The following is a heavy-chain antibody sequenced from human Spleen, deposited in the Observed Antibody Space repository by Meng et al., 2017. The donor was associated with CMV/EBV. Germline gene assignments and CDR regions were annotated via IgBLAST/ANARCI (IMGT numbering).Heavy chain of an antibody. D-gene: IGHD3-10*01. CDR1: YTFTSYD. CDR3: ARRRAMVRGVIKKDWFDP. Sequence: YTFTSYDINWVRQATGQGLEWMGWMNPNSSNTGYAQKFQGRVTITRNTSISTAYMELSSLRSEDTAVYYCARRRAMVRGVIKKDWFDPWGQGTLVTVSS. J-gene: IGHJ5*02. V-gene: IGHV1-8*03. CDR2: MNPNSSNT.